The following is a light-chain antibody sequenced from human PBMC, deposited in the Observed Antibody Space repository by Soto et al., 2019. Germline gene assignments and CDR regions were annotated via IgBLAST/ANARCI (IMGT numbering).Light chain of an antibody. CDR3: QSYDSSLSGV. Sequence: QSVLTQPPSVSGAAGQRVTISCTGSSSNIGAGYDVHWYQQFPGTAPKLLIYGNSNRPSGVPDRFSGSKSGTSASLAITGLQADDEADYYCQSYDSSLSGVFGSGTKVTV. CDR2: GNS. J-gene: IGLJ1*01. V-gene: IGLV1-40*01. CDR1: SSNIGAGYD.